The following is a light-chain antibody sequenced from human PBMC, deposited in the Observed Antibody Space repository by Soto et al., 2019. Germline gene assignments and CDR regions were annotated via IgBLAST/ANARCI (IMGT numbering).Light chain of an antibody. Sequence: DIQMTQSPSTLSASVGDRVTITCRASQSVSNWLAWYQQKPGKAPTLLIYDVSRLETGVPSRFSGSGSGTEFTLTISSLQPEDLATYYCQQSYSTPSGTFGQGTKVDIK. CDR1: QSVSNW. CDR3: QQSYSTPSGT. V-gene: IGKV1-5*01. J-gene: IGKJ1*01. CDR2: DVS.